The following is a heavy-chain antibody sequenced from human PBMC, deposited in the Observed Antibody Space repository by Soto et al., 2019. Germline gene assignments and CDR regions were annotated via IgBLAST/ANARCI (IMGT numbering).Heavy chain of an antibody. V-gene: IGHV4-61*03. CDR3: ANSNYDVLTGYFQYYFDL. Sequence: QVQLQESGPGLVKPSETLSLTCTVSGASVSSGSYYWSWIRQPPGKGLEWIGYIFDSGSTNYNPSLTSRVTISRDTSKNHFSLNLSSVTAADTAVYYCANSNYDVLTGYFQYYFDLWGRGTLVTVSS. D-gene: IGHD3-9*01. CDR1: GASVSSGSYY. J-gene: IGHJ2*01. CDR2: IFDSGST.